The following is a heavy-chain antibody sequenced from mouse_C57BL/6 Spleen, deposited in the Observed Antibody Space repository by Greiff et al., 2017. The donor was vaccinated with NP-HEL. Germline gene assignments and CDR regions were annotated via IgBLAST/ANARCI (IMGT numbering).Heavy chain of an antibody. J-gene: IGHJ1*03. V-gene: IGHV1-26*01. CDR3: ARKDYDYFSYWYVDV. CDR1: GYTFTDYY. D-gene: IGHD2-4*01. Sequence: EVQLQQSGPELVKPGASVKISCKASGYTFTDYYMNWVKQSHGKSLEWIGDINPNNGGTSYNQKFKGKATLTVDKSSSTAYMELRSLTSEDSAVYYGARKDYDYFSYWYVDVWGTGTTVTVSS. CDR2: INPNNGGT.